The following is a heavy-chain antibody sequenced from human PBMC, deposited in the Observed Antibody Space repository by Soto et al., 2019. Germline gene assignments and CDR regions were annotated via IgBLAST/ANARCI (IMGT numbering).Heavy chain of an antibody. Sequence: QVHLVQSGAEVKKPGASVKVSCKGSGYGFTTYGITWVRQAPGQGLEWMAWISAHNGNTNYAQKPQGRGTVTRDTSTSTAYMELRSLRSDDTAVYYCSRGRYGDYWGQGALVTVSS. CDR1: GYGFTTYG. CDR3: SRGRYGDY. CDR2: ISAHNGNT. D-gene: IGHD1-1*01. J-gene: IGHJ4*02. V-gene: IGHV1-18*01.